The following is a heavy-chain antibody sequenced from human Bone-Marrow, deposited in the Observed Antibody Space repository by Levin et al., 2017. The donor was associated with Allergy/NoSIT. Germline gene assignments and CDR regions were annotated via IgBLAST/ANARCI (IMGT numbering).Heavy chain of an antibody. CDR2: IIPIFGTA. V-gene: IGHV1-69*13. CDR1: GGTFSSYA. CDR3: ASLGYCSSTSCYSLTVLDY. Sequence: SVKVSCKASGGTFSSYAISWVRQAPGQGLEWMGGIIPIFGTANYAQKFQGRVTITADESTSTAYMELSSLRSEDTAVYYCASLGYCSSTSCYSLTVLDYWGQGTLVTVSS. D-gene: IGHD2-2*02. J-gene: IGHJ4*02.